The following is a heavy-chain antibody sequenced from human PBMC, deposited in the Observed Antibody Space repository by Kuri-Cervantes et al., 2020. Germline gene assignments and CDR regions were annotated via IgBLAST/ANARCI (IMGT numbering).Heavy chain of an antibody. Sequence: GGSLRLSCAASGFTFDDYTMHWVRQAPGKGLEWVSLISWDGGSTYYADSVKGRFTISRDNSKNSLYLQMNSLRTEDTAVYYCARVASNYYYGMDVWGQGTTVTVSS. CDR2: ISWDGGST. D-gene: IGHD2-15*01. CDR3: ARVASNYYYGMDV. V-gene: IGHV3-43*01. J-gene: IGHJ6*02. CDR1: GFTFDDYT.